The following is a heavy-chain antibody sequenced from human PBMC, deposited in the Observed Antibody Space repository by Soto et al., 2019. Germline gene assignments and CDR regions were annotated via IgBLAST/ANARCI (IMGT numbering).Heavy chain of an antibody. CDR3: TTDRGITELVIFAS. V-gene: IGHV3-74*01. CDR1: GFTFSSYW. Sequence: PGGSLRLSCAASGFTFSSYWMHWVRQAPGKGLVWVSRINSDGSSTSYADSVKGRFTISRDNAKNTLSLQMDSLKSEDTGLYHCTTDRGITELVIFASWGLGTLVTSPQ. J-gene: IGHJ4*02. CDR2: INSDGSST. D-gene: IGHD1-7*01.